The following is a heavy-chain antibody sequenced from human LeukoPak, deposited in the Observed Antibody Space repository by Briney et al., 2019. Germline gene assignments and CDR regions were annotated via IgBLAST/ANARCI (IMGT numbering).Heavy chain of an antibody. Sequence: GGSLRLSCAASGFTFSDYYMSWIRQAPGKELEWVSYISSSGSTIYYADSVKGRFTISRDNAKNSLYLQMNSLRAEDTAVYYCARVEYSSSYYYYYYYMDVWGKGTTVTVSS. J-gene: IGHJ6*03. CDR2: ISSSGSTI. CDR1: GFTFSDYY. V-gene: IGHV3-11*04. CDR3: ARVEYSSSYYYYYYYMDV. D-gene: IGHD6-6*01.